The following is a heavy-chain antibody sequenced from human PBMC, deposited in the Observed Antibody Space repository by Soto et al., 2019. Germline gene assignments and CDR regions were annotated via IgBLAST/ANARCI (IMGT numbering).Heavy chain of an antibody. CDR3: ARESSTYYFDF. CDR1: GGAFSSDA. Sequence: SVKVSCKASGGAFSSDAISWVRQAPGQGLEWMGGIIPIFATAYYAQKFQGRFMITADESTSTAYLELSSLRSEDTAVYYCARESSTYYFDFWGQGTLVTVSS. J-gene: IGHJ4*02. D-gene: IGHD3-16*02. V-gene: IGHV1-69*13. CDR2: IIPIFATA.